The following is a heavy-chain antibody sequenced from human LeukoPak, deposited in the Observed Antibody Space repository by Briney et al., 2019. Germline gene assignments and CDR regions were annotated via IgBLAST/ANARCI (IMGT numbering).Heavy chain of an antibody. CDR2: IYYSGST. CDR3: ARLRPHDDVWGSYRGGDY. D-gene: IGHD3-16*02. Sequence: PSETLSLTCTVSGGSISSSSYYWGWLRQPPGKGLEWIVSIYYSGSTYYNTSLKSRVTISVDTSKNQFSLKLSSVTAADTAVYYCARLRPHDDVWGSYRGGDYWGQGTLVTVSS. J-gene: IGHJ4*02. V-gene: IGHV4-39*01. CDR1: GGSISSSSYY.